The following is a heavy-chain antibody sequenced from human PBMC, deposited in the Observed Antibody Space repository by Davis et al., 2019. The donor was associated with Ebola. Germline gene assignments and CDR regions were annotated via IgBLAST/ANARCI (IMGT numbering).Heavy chain of an antibody. CDR3: ARAPYYYDVSGFYVDY. Sequence: PGGSLRLSCKASGYTFTRYWIVWVRQMPGKGLEWMGIIYPGDSDTRYSPSFVGQVIFSADKSISTAYLQWSSLKASDTATYYCARAPYYYDVSGFYVDYWGQGTLVTVSS. V-gene: IGHV5-51*01. CDR1: GYTFTRYW. D-gene: IGHD3-22*01. CDR2: IYPGDSDT. J-gene: IGHJ4*02.